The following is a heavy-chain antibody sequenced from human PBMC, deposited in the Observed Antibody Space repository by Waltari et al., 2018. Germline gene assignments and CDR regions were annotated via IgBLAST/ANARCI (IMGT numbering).Heavy chain of an antibody. J-gene: IGHJ5*02. D-gene: IGHD2-2*02. CDR2: INPNGGGT. V-gene: IGHV1-2*02. Sequence: QVQLVQSGAEVKKPGASVKVSCKASGYTFTGYYMHWVRQAPGQGLEWMGWINPNGGGTNYGQKCQGRVTMTRDTSISTAYMELSRLRSDDTAVYYCARDLVVVPAAIGGRNWFDPWGQGTLVTVSS. CDR3: ARDLVVVPAAIGGRNWFDP. CDR1: GYTFTGYY.